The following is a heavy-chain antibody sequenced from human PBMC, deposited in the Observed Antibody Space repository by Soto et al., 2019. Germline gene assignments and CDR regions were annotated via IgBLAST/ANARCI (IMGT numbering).Heavy chain of an antibody. CDR2: ISSSSSYI. V-gene: IGHV3-21*01. CDR1: GFTFSSYS. D-gene: IGHD5-12*01. CDR3: ARAHIVATRYYYYGMDV. J-gene: IGHJ6*02. Sequence: GGSLRLSCAASGFTFSSYSMNWVRQAPGKGLEWVSSISSSSSYIYYADSVKGRFTISRDNAKNSLYLQMNSLRAEDTAVYYCARAHIVATRYYYYGMDVWGQGITVTVSS.